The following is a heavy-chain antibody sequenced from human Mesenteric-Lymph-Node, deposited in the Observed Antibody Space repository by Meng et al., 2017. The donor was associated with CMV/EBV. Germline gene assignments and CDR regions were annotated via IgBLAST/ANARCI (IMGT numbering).Heavy chain of an antibody. J-gene: IGHJ4*02. Sequence: SETLSLTCTVSGVSISGSDFYWGRIRQPPGKGLEWIASIYYSGSTYYNSALKSRVTISVDTSKNQFSLKLSSVTAADTAVHYCVRVGYNWNLFDYWGQGTLVTVSS. V-gene: IGHV4-39*07. D-gene: IGHD1-1*01. CDR2: IYYSGST. CDR3: VRVGYNWNLFDY. CDR1: GVSISGSDFY.